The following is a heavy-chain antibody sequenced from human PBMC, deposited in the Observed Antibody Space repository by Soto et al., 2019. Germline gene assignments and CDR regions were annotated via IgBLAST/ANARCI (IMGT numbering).Heavy chain of an antibody. CDR3: AREDSIIIPAVSDF. CDR2: ISKSDYT. Sequence: GGSLRLSCTVSGFAFNNYGISWVRQAPGKGLEWVSSISKSDYTYYSDSVKGRFTISRDNAKNSVSLQMNTLRVEDTAVYYCAREDSIIIPAVSDFWGQGALVTVSS. J-gene: IGHJ4*02. V-gene: IGHV3-21*01. D-gene: IGHD2-2*01. CDR1: GFAFNNYG.